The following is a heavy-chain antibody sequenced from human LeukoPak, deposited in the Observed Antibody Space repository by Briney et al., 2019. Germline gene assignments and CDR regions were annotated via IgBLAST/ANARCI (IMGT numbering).Heavy chain of an antibody. CDR2: IYYSGST. Sequence: SETLSLTCTVSSDSISSSSYYWGWIRQPPGKGLEWIGSIYYSGSTSYNPSLKSRVTISVDTSKNQFSLKLSSVTAADTAVYYCASYSDFGGYYYYYMDVWGKGTTVTVSS. J-gene: IGHJ6*03. CDR1: SDSISSSSYY. D-gene: IGHD4-11*01. V-gene: IGHV4-39*01. CDR3: ASYSDFGGYYYYYMDV.